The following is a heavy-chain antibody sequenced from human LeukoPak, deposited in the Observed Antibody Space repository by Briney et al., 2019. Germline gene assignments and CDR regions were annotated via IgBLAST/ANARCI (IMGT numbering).Heavy chain of an antibody. Sequence: SETLSLTCTVSGGSISSSSYYWGWIRQPPGKGLEWIGEINHSGSTNYNPSLKSRVTISVDTSKNQFSLKLSSVTAADTAVYYCALLKHDYGDYDAFDIWGQGTMVTVSS. J-gene: IGHJ3*02. D-gene: IGHD4-17*01. CDR3: ALLKHDYGDYDAFDI. V-gene: IGHV4-39*07. CDR2: INHSGST. CDR1: GGSISSSSYY.